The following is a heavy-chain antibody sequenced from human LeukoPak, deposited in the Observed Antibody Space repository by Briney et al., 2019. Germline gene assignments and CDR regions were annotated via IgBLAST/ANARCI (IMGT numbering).Heavy chain of an antibody. CDR1: GGSISSYY. CDR2: IYYSGST. CDR3: ARERYYYGSSGYYYPTYLDY. J-gene: IGHJ4*02. V-gene: IGHV4-59*01. Sequence: SETLSLTRTVSGGSISSYYWSWIRQPPGKGLEWIGYIYYSGSTNYNPSLKSRVTISVDTSKNQFSLKLSSVTAADTAVYYCARERYYYGSSGYYYPTYLDYWGQGTLVTVS. D-gene: IGHD3-22*01.